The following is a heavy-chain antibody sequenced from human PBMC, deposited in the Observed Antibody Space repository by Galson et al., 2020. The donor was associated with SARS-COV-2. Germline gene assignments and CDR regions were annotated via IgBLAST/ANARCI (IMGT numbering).Heavy chain of an antibody. D-gene: IGHD3-10*01. V-gene: IGHV4-59*12. J-gene: IGHJ4*02. CDR1: GGSIRSYY. CDR2: IHDSGTT. CDR3: VRGSAEYYGSGSYFQGLVD. Sequence: SETLSLTCTVSGGSIRSYYWSWIRQSPGKGLEWIGFIHDSGTTNYNPSLKSRVTISVDTSKSQFSLKVTSVTAADTAVYYCVRGSAEYYGSGSYFQGLVDWGQGTLVTVSS.